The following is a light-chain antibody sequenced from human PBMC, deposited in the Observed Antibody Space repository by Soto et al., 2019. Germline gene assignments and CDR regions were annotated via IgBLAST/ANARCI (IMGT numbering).Light chain of an antibody. Sequence: QSVLTQPPSVSGAPGQRVTISCTGSSSYIGAGYDVHWYQQLPGTAPKLLIYANTNRPSGVPDRFSGSKSGTSASLAITGFQAEDETGYYCQSYDDSLGGHVIFGGGTKLTVL. CDR2: ANT. J-gene: IGLJ2*01. CDR1: SSYIGAGYD. CDR3: QSYDDSLGGHVI. V-gene: IGLV1-40*01.